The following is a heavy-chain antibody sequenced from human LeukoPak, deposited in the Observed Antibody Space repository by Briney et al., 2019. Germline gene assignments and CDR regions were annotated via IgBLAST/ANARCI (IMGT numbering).Heavy chain of an antibody. V-gene: IGHV4-34*01. J-gene: IGHJ4*02. Sequence: PSETLSLTCAVYGGSFSGYYWSWIRQPPGKGLEWIGEINHSGSTNYNPSLKSRVTISVDTSKSQFSLKLSSVTAADTAVYYCARRILLWFGELPHYYFDYWGQGTLVTVSS. CDR2: INHSGST. D-gene: IGHD3-10*01. CDR1: GGSFSGYY. CDR3: ARRILLWFGELPHYYFDY.